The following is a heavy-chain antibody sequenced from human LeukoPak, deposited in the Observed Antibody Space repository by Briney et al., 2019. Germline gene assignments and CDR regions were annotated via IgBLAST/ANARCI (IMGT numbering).Heavy chain of an antibody. CDR1: GFTLSTYP. CDR2: ISRNGGRT. V-gene: IGHV3-64D*06. Sequence: GGSLRLSRSASGFTLSTYPMHWVRPAPGKGLEYVSAISRNGGRTYYADSVKGRFTISRDNSKTTLYLQMIRLRAEDTDVYYCVKDLPSGGGVDYWGQGTLVTVSS. J-gene: IGHJ4*02. CDR3: VKDLPSGGGVDY. D-gene: IGHD3-10*01.